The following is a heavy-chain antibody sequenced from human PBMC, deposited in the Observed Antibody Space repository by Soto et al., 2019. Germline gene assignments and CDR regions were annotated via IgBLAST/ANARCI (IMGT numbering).Heavy chain of an antibody. CDR3: AKATATGGGAFEI. Sequence: GSLRLSCAVSGFICSSYDMSWVRQAPGKGLAWVSTILVAGSQHYEDSVQGRFTISRDTSKNTVFLYMNSLTAGDTAVYYCAKATATGGGAFEIYGQGTMVTV. J-gene: IGHJ3*02. CDR1: GFICSSYD. CDR2: ILVAGSQ. V-gene: IGHV3-23*01. D-gene: IGHD2-8*02.